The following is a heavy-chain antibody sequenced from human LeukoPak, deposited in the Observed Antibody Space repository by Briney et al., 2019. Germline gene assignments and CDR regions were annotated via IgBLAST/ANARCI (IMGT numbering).Heavy chain of an antibody. CDR1: GFALNRFW. Sequence: GGSLRLSCAASGFALNRFWMSWVRQAPGKGLEWVAVISYDGSNKYFADSVRGRFTISRDNSKNTLYLQMNSLRVEDTAVYYCAREPLVWGQGTLVTVSS. CDR3: AREPLV. J-gene: IGHJ4*02. CDR2: ISYDGSNK. V-gene: IGHV3-30-3*01. D-gene: IGHD6-6*01.